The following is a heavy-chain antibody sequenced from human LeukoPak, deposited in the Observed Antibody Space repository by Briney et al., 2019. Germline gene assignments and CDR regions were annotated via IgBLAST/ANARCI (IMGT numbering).Heavy chain of an antibody. V-gene: IGHV3-64*02. CDR2: ISTNGGST. J-gene: IGHJ4*02. CDR3: ARGFRYYGSGIDY. D-gene: IGHD3-10*01. CDR1: GFTFSEYN. Sequence: PGGSLRLSCAASGFTFSEYNMHWVRQAPGKGLEYVSAISTNGGSTHYADSVKGRFTISRDDPKSTLDLQMGSLRPEDMAVYYCARGFRYYGSGIDYWGQGTRVTV.